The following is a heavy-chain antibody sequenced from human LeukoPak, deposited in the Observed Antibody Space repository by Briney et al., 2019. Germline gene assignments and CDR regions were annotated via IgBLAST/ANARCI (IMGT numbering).Heavy chain of an antibody. CDR1: GYTLTELS. CDR3: AKQVAVAGNAFDI. D-gene: IGHD6-19*01. CDR2: FDPEDGET. J-gene: IGHJ3*02. V-gene: IGHV1-24*01. Sequence: ASVKVSCKVSGYTLTELSMHWERQAPGKGLEWMGGFDPEDGETIYAQKFQGRVTMTEDTSTDTAYMELSSLRSEDTAVYYCAKQVAVAGNAFDIWGQGTMVTVSS.